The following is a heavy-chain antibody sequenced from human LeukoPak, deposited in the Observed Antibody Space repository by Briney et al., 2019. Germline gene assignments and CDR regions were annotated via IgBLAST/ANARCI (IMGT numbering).Heavy chain of an antibody. CDR1: GFTFSSYA. CDR3: ARVGRSSTSCPFDP. J-gene: IGHJ5*02. Sequence: GGSLRLSCAASGFTFSSYAMHWVRQAPGKGLEWVAVISYDGSNKYYADSVKGRFTISRDNSKNTLYLQMNSLRAEDTAVYYCARVGRSSTSCPFDPWGQGTLVTVSS. V-gene: IGHV3-30*01. D-gene: IGHD2-2*01. CDR2: ISYDGSNK.